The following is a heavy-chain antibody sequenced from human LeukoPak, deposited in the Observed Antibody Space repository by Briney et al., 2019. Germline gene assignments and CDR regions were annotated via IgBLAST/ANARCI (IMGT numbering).Heavy chain of an antibody. CDR3: ARYGRYCSSTSCYNFFDY. J-gene: IGHJ4*02. CDR1: GGSFSGYY. Sequence: PSETLSLTCAVYGGSFSGYYWSWIRQPPGKGLEWIGEINHSGSTNYNPSLKSRVTMSVDTSRNQFSLKLSSVTAADTAVYYCARYGRYCSSTSCYNFFDYWGQGTLVTVSS. V-gene: IGHV4-34*01. CDR2: INHSGST. D-gene: IGHD2-2*02.